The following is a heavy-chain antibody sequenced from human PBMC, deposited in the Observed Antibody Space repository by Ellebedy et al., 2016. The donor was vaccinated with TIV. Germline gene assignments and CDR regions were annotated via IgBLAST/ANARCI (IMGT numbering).Heavy chain of an antibody. D-gene: IGHD1-26*01. J-gene: IGHJ5*02. CDR3: ARSKDEWELLRRWFDP. Sequence: ASVKVSXXASGYTFTSYGICWVRQAPGQGLEWMGWISAYNGNTNYAQKLQGRVTMTTDTSTSTAYMELRSLRSEDTAVYYCARSKDEWELLRRWFDPWGQGTLVTVSS. CDR2: ISAYNGNT. V-gene: IGHV1-18*01. CDR1: GYTFTSYG.